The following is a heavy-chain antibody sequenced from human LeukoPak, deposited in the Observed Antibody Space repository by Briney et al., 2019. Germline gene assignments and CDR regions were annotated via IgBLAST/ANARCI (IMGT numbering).Heavy chain of an antibody. Sequence: PSETLSLTCTVSGGSISSYYWSWIRQPPGKGLEWIGYIYYGGSTNYNPSLKSRVTISVDTSKNQFSLKLSSVTAADTAVYYCARAYDYWFDPWGQGTLVTVSS. CDR3: ARAYDYWFDP. CDR1: GGSISSYY. CDR2: IYYGGST. J-gene: IGHJ5*02. V-gene: IGHV4-59*01. D-gene: IGHD3-3*01.